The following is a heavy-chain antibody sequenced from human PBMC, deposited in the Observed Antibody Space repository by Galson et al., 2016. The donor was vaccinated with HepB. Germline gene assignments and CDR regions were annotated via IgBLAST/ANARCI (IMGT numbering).Heavy chain of an antibody. D-gene: IGHD6-19*01. CDR1: GYTFSTYG. J-gene: IGHJ3*02. V-gene: IGHV1-18*01. Sequence: SVKVSCKASGYTFSTYGITWVRQAPGQGLEWMGWISAYNGNRNFAQNLQGRVTMTTDTSTSTAYMELRSLRSDDPAVYFCATTLRTTGWYGAVDIWGQGTMVTVSS. CDR3: ATTLRTTGWYGAVDI. CDR2: ISAYNGNR.